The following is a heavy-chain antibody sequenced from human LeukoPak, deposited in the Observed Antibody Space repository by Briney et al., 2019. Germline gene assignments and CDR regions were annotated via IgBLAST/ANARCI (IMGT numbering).Heavy chain of an antibody. V-gene: IGHV5-51*01. D-gene: IGHD5-18*01. J-gene: IGHJ6*02. CDR3: ASTRGCSYAIHGMDV. CDR2: IYPGDSDT. CDR1: GYSFTSYW. Sequence: GESLKISCKGSGYSFTSYWIGWVRQMPGKGLEWMGIIYPGDSDTRYSPSFQGQVTISADKSISTAYLQWSSLKASDTAMYYCASTRGCSYAIHGMDVWGQGTTVTVSS.